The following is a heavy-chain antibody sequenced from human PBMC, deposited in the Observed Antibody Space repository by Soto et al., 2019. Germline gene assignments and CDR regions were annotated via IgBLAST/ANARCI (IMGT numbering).Heavy chain of an antibody. CDR2: IHYRGIT. D-gene: IGHD5-18*01. CDR3: AKGGYSYALGDY. J-gene: IGHJ4*02. Sequence: QVQLQESGPGLVKPSQTLSLTCTVSGVSIRSGDYYWSWIRQHPGKGLEWIGYIHYRGITYYNPSLTSRVVISVDTSKNQFSLKLSSVTAADTAVYFCAKGGYSYALGDYWGQGALVTVSS. CDR1: GVSIRSGDYY. V-gene: IGHV4-31*03.